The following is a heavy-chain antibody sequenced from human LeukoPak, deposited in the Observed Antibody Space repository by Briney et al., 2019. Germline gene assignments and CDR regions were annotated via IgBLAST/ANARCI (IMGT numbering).Heavy chain of an antibody. J-gene: IGHJ1*01. CDR2: IYSGGST. V-gene: IGHV3-66*02. CDR3: ARDINDSSGYYQQ. CDR1: GLTVSSNY. D-gene: IGHD3-22*01. Sequence: GRSLRLSCAASGLTVSSNYISCVRQAPGKGLEWVSVIYSGGSTYYADSVKGRFTIFRDNSKNTLYLQMNSLRAEDTAVYYCARDINDSSGYYQQWGQGTLVTVSS.